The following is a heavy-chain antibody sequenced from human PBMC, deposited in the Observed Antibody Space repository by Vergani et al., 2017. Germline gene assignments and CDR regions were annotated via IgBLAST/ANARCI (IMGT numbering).Heavy chain of an antibody. CDR2: INPSGGST. CDR3: ARLGIVGALGH. CDR1: GYTFTSYY. Sequence: QVQLVQSGAEVKKPGASVKVSCKASGYTFTSYYMHWVRQAPGQGLEWMGIINPSGGSTNYAQKCQGRVTMTRDTSTSTVYMELSSLRSEDPAVYYCARLGIVGALGHWGQGTLVTVSS. J-gene: IGHJ4*02. D-gene: IGHD1-26*01. V-gene: IGHV1-46*01.